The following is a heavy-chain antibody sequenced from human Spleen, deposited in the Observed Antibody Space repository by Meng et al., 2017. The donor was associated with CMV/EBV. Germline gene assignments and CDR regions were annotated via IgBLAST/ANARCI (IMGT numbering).Heavy chain of an antibody. J-gene: IGHJ6*02. Sequence: GESLKISCAASEFTFSNFAMSWVRQAPGRGLAWVSAITASGGSTYYADSVKGRFTISRDNAKKSLYLQMNSLIAEDMAVYYCARDWGRSTSCYYYYYGMDVWGQGTTVTVSS. CDR1: EFTFSNFA. D-gene: IGHD2-2*01. CDR3: ARDWGRSTSCYYYYYGMDV. V-gene: IGHV3-23*01. CDR2: ITASGGST.